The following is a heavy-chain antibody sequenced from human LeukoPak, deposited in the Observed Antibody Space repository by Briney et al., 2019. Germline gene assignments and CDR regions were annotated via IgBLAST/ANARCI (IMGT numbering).Heavy chain of an antibody. CDR2: IYPGDSDT. V-gene: IGHV5-51*01. D-gene: IGHD3-10*01. CDR1: GYSFPEYW. J-gene: IGHJ4*02. CDR3: VRHWYYGSGTYVDY. Sequence: GESLKISCKGPGYSFPEYWIGWVRQMPGKGLEWMGIIYPGDSDTKYSPSFQGQVTISADKSINTVYLQWSSLRASDTAMYYCVRHWYYGSGTYVDYWGQGTLVTLSS.